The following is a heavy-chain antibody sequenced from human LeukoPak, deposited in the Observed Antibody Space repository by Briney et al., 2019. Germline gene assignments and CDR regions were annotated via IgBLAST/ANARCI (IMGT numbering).Heavy chain of an antibody. D-gene: IGHD2-21*02. Sequence: ASVKVSCKASGYTFTQYFMHWVRQAPGQGLEWMGIINPRGGSTGYAQKFQGRITMTTDMSTRTVYMELSSLEAEDTAVYYCARRDCVGDCYSNWFDPWGQGTLVTVSS. V-gene: IGHV1-46*01. J-gene: IGHJ5*02. CDR3: ARRDCVGDCYSNWFDP. CDR1: GYTFTQYF. CDR2: INPRGGST.